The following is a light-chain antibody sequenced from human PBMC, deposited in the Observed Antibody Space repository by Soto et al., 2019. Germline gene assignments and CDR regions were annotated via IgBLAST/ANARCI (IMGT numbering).Light chain of an antibody. Sequence: DIQMTQSPSSLSASVGDRVTITCRASQGIHNNLAWYQQKPGEVPKLLIYAASTLQSGVPSRFSGGRSGTDFTLTVNSLQPEDVAPYYCQKYDGAPLTFGGGTKVEIE. CDR3: QKYDGAPLT. V-gene: IGKV1-27*01. CDR2: AAS. J-gene: IGKJ4*01. CDR1: QGIHNN.